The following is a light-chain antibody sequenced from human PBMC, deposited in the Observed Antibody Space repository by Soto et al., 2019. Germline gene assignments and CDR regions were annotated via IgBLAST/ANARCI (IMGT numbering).Light chain of an antibody. Sequence: QSALTQPAAVSGSPGQSITISCTGTSTDVGSYNLVSWYQQHPGKAPKLMIYVGSKRPSGVSDRFSGSKSVNTASLTISGLQAEDEDDDYCCSYAGSSTWVFGGGTKLTVL. CDR2: VGS. CDR1: STDVGSYNL. V-gene: IGLV2-23*01. CDR3: CSYAGSSTWV. J-gene: IGLJ3*02.